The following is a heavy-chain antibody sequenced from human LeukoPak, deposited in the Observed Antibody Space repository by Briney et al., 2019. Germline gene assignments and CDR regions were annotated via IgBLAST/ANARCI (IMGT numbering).Heavy chain of an antibody. V-gene: IGHV4-30-4*08. CDR3: ARGGYDRHIDY. Sequence: SETLSLTCTISGGSISSGDYYWSWIRQPPGKGLEWIGYIYYSGSTYYNPSLKSRVTISVDTSKNQFSLKLSSVTAADTAVYYCARGGYDRHIDYWGQGTLVTVSS. CDR2: IYYSGST. D-gene: IGHD5-12*01. CDR1: GGSISSGDYY. J-gene: IGHJ4*02.